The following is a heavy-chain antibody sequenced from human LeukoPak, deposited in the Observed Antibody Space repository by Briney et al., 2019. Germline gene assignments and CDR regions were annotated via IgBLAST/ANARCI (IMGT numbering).Heavy chain of an antibody. J-gene: IGHJ5*02. CDR1: GFTFSSYG. Sequence: PGGSLRLSCAASGFTFSSYGMHWVRQAPGKGLEWEAVIWYDGSNKYYADSVKGRFTISRDNSKNTLYLQMNSLRAEDTAVYYCAKDERITIFGVDRSYNWFDPWGQGTLVTVSS. D-gene: IGHD3-3*01. CDR2: IWYDGSNK. CDR3: AKDERITIFGVDRSYNWFDP. V-gene: IGHV3-30*02.